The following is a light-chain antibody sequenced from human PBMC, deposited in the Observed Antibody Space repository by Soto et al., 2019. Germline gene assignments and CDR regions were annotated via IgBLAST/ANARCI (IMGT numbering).Light chain of an antibody. CDR1: SSNIGAGYD. V-gene: IGLV1-40*01. Sequence: QSVLTQPPSVSGAPGQRVTISCTGSSSNIGAGYDVHWYQQIPGTAPKLLIYGNSNRPSGVPDRFSGSKSGTSASLAITGLEDEAESDYYCQSYDSSLNGLFGGGTKLTVL. CDR3: QSYDSSLNGL. J-gene: IGLJ2*01. CDR2: GNS.